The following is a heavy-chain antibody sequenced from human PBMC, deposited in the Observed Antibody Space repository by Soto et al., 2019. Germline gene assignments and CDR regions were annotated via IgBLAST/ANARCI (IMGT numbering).Heavy chain of an antibody. CDR1: GGSISSGDYY. CDR3: ARDRITMVRGAVDAFDI. Sequence: SETLSLTCTVSGGSISSGDYYWSWVRQPPGKGLEWIGYIYYSGSTWYNPSLKSRVTISIDTSKNQFSLKLRSVTSADTAVYYCARDRITMVRGAVDAFDIWGQGTMVTVSS. CDR2: IYYSGST. D-gene: IGHD3-10*01. J-gene: IGHJ3*02. V-gene: IGHV4-30-4*01.